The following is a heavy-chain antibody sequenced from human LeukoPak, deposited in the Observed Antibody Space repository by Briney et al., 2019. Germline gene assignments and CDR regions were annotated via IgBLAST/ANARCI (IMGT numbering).Heavy chain of an antibody. Sequence: GGSLRLSCAASGFTFSSYWIHWVRQAQGKGLVWVSRINSDGSSTSYADSVKGRFTISRDNAKNTLYLQMNSLRAEVTAVYYCARVIRKGVIDYWGQGTLVTVSS. J-gene: IGHJ4*02. D-gene: IGHD1-14*01. V-gene: IGHV3-74*01. CDR2: INSDGSST. CDR3: ARVIRKGVIDY. CDR1: GFTFSSYW.